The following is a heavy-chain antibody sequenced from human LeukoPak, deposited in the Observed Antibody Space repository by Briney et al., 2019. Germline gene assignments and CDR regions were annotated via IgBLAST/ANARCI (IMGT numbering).Heavy chain of an antibody. V-gene: IGHV4-4*07. Sequence: SETLSLTCTVSGGSISSYYWSWIRQPAGKGLEWIGRIYTSGSTNYNPSLKSRVTMSVDTSKNQFSLKLSSVTAADTAVHYCVRDGGAGYSYGYYYFDYWGQGTLVTVSS. D-gene: IGHD5-18*01. CDR3: VRDGGAGYSYGYYYFDY. CDR1: GGSISSYY. J-gene: IGHJ4*02. CDR2: IYTSGST.